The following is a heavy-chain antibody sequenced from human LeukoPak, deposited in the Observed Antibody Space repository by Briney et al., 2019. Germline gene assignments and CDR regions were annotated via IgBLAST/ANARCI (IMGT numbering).Heavy chain of an antibody. Sequence: ASVKVSCKASGYTFTDYYIHWVRQAPGQGLEWMGWINPNSGDTNYAQNFQGRVTMTRDTSISTAYMELSRLTSDDPGVYYCASSPSYIRYWGQGTLVTVSS. J-gene: IGHJ4*02. V-gene: IGHV1-2*02. D-gene: IGHD1-14*01. CDR1: GYTFTDYY. CDR2: INPNSGDT. CDR3: ASSPSYIRY.